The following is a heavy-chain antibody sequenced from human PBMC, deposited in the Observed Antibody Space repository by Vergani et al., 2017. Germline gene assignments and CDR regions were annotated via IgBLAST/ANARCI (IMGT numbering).Heavy chain of an antibody. Sequence: QVQLQESGPGLVKPSETLSLTCTVSGGSISSYYWSWVRQPAGKGLEWIGRIYTRGSTNYNPSLKSRVTMSVDTSKNQFSLKLSSVTAADTAVYYCARCRDYGDVEGQYYYMDVWGKGTTVTVSS. CDR2: IYTRGST. D-gene: IGHD4-17*01. V-gene: IGHV4-4*07. CDR3: ARCRDYGDVEGQYYYMDV. CDR1: GGSISSYY. J-gene: IGHJ6*03.